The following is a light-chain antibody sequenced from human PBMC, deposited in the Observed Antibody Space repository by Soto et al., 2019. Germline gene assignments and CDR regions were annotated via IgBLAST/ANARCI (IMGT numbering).Light chain of an antibody. CDR3: CSYAGSNTHVV. V-gene: IGLV2-11*01. CDR2: DVS. J-gene: IGLJ2*01. CDR1: SSDVGAYNC. Sequence: QSALTQPRSVSGSPGQSVTISCTGTSSDVGAYNCVSWYQQHPGKAPKLMIYDVSKRPSGVPDRFSGSKSGNTASLTISGLQAEDEADYYCCSYAGSNTHVVFGGGTQLTVL.